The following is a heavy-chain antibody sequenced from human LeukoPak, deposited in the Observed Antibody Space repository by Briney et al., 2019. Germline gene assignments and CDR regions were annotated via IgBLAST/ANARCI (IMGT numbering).Heavy chain of an antibody. V-gene: IGHV4-59*11. J-gene: IGHJ6*03. CDR3: ARDSSRGGSYYYYYMDV. CDR1: GGSISSHY. Sequence: SETLSLTCTVSGGSISSHYWSWIRQPPGKGLEWIGYIYYSGSTNYNPSLKSRVTISVDTSKNQFSLKLSSVTAADTAVYYCARDSSRGGSYYYYYMDVWGKETTVTVSS. CDR2: IYYSGST. D-gene: IGHD1-26*01.